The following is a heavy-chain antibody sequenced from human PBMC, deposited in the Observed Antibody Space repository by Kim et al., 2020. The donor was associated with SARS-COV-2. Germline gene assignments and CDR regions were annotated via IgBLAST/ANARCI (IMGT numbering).Heavy chain of an antibody. CDR3: ARQNWNYFDAFDI. D-gene: IGHD1-7*01. Sequence: GESLKISCKGSGYSFTSYWIGWVRQMPGKGLEWMGIIYPGDSDTRYSPSFQGQVTISADKSISTAYLQWSSLKASDTAMYYCARQNWNYFDAFDIWGQGTMVTVSS. CDR2: IYPGDSDT. J-gene: IGHJ3*02. V-gene: IGHV5-51*01. CDR1: GYSFTSYW.